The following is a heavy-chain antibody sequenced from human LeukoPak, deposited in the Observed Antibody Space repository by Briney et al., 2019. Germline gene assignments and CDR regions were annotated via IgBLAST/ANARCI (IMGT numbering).Heavy chain of an antibody. V-gene: IGHV3-30*18. D-gene: IGHD2/OR15-2a*01. Sequence: GGSLRLSCAASGFTFSSYGMHWVRQAPGKGLEWVAVISYDGSNKYYADSVKGRFTISRDNSKNTLYLQMNSLRAEDTAVYYCAKLRRIHVYYYYYMDVWGKGTTVTISS. CDR1: GFTFSSYG. CDR3: AKLRRIHVYYYYYMDV. J-gene: IGHJ6*03. CDR2: ISYDGSNK.